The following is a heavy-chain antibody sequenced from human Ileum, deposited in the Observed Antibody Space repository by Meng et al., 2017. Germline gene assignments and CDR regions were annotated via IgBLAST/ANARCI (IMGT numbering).Heavy chain of an antibody. D-gene: IGHD1-26*01. V-gene: IGHV7-4-1*02. CDR1: RYTFTNYD. CDR3: ATSGGGFDY. J-gene: IGHJ4*02. CDR2: INTNTGNP. Sequence: QVLLVQSGSELKKPGASVKVSCKASRYTFTNYDINWVRQAPGQGLEWMGWINTNTGNPTYAQGFTGRFVFSLDTSVNTAHLQISTLTAEDTAVYYCATSGGGFDYWGQGALVTVSS.